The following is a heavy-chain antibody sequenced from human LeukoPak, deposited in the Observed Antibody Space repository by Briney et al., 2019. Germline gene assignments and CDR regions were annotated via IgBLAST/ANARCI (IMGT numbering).Heavy chain of an antibody. CDR1: GASISRTIYY. D-gene: IGHD2-21*02. CDR2: VFYSENT. J-gene: IGHJ4*02. Sequence: PWETLSLTCTVSGASISRTIYYWGWIRQPPGKRLEWIGSVFYSENTYYNPSLKSRVTISVDTSKNQFSLNLNSVTAADTAVYFCTSGPWVTPFDFWGQGTLVPVSS. CDR3: TSGPWVTPFDF. V-gene: IGHV4-39*07.